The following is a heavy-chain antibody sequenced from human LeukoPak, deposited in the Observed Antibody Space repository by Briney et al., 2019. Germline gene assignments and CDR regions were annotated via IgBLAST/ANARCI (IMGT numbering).Heavy chain of an antibody. D-gene: IGHD3-9*01. V-gene: IGHV4-34*01. CDR3: ASVPGYYDILTGWSQYYYYMDA. Sequence: SETLSLTCAVYGGSFSGYYWSWIRQPPGKGLEWIGEINHSGSTNYNPSLKSRVTISVDTSKNQFSLKLSSLTAADTAVYYCASVPGYYDILTGWSQYYYYMDAWGKGTTVTVSS. CDR1: GGSFSGYY. J-gene: IGHJ6*03. CDR2: INHSGST.